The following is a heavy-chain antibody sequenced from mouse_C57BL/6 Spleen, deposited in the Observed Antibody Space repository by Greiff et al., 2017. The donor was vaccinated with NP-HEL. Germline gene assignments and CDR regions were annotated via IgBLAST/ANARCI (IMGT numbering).Heavy chain of an antibody. J-gene: IGHJ1*03. Sequence: EVQLVESGGGLVQPGGSMKLSCAASGFTFSDAWMDWVRQSPEKGLEWVAEIRNKANNHATYYAESVKGRFTISRDDSKSSVYLQMNSLRAEDTGIYYCVIYYDYEGYFDVWGTGTTVTVSS. CDR3: VIYYDYEGYFDV. CDR2: IRNKANNHAT. D-gene: IGHD2-4*01. CDR1: GFTFSDAW. V-gene: IGHV6-6*01.